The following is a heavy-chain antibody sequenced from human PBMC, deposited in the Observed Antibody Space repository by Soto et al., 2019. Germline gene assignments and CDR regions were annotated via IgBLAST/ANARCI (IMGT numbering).Heavy chain of an antibody. CDR3: ARGGKLGGDLDV. Sequence: QVQLVQSGAEVKKPGSSVKVSCKASGGTFGRYTLSWVRQAPGQGLEWMGWIIPILETANYARRFQGRLTITADTSRGTAYMDLSGLKSEDTGVYYCARGGKLGGDLDVWGKGTEVTVSS. J-gene: IGHJ6*04. CDR1: GGTFGRYT. V-gene: IGHV1-69*08. D-gene: IGHD3-10*01. CDR2: IIPILETA.